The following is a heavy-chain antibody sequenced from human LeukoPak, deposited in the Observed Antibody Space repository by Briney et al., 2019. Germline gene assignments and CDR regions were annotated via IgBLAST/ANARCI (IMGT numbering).Heavy chain of an antibody. D-gene: IGHD2-8*01. V-gene: IGHV5-51*01. CDR3: ARSAGHCTDGVCYSYNWFDP. CDR1: GHTFTNTW. CDR2: IYPDDSDT. J-gene: IGHJ5*02. Sequence: GESLKISCKGSGHTFTNTWIAWVRQKPGKGLEWMGPIYPDDSDTRYNPSFQGQVTISADKSISTAYLQWSSLKASDTALYYCARSAGHCTDGVCYSYNWFDPWGQGTLVTVSS.